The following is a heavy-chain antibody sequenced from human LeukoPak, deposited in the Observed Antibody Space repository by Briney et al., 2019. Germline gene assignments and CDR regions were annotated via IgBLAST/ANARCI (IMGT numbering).Heavy chain of an antibody. D-gene: IGHD3-22*01. J-gene: IGHJ4*02. CDR1: GGSIGNYY. CDR3: ARDHTYDSSGYLQD. CDR2: IYFTGST. V-gene: IGHV4-59*01. Sequence: SETLSLTCTVSGGSIGNYYWSWIRQPPGKGLEWIGYIYFTGSTNYNPSLKSRVTILLGTSKNQFSLRLGSVNAADTAVYYCARDHTYDSSGYLQDWGQGTLVTVSS.